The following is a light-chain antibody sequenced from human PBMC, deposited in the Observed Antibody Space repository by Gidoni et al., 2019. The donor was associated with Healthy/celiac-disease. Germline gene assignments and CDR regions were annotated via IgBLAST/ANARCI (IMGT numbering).Light chain of an antibody. CDR3: QQYYSTPRT. CDR2: WAS. J-gene: IGKJ1*01. Sequence: DIVLPQSPDSLALSLGERATINCKSSQSVLYSSNNKNYLAWYKQKPGQPPQLLLYWASTRVAAVLARCCGSWSCTAFFLTIISLQPADVAASYCQQYYSTPRTFGQGTKVEIK. CDR1: QSVLYSSNNKNY. V-gene: IGKV4-1*01.